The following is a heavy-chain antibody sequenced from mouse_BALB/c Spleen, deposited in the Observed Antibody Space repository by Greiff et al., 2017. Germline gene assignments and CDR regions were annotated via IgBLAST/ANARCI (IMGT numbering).Heavy chain of an antibody. CDR1: GYTFTSYW. J-gene: IGHJ2*01. Sequence: QVQLQQPGAELVRPGASVKLSCKASGYTFTSYWINWVKQRPGQGLEWIGNICPSDSYTNYNQKFKDKATLTVDKSSSTAYMQLSSPTSEDSAVYYCTIYYFDYWGQGTTLTVSS. CDR2: ICPSDSYT. CDR3: TIYYFDY. V-gene: IGHV1-69*02.